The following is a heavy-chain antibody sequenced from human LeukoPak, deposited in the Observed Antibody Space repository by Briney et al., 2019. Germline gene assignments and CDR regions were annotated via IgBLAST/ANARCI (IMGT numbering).Heavy chain of an antibody. CDR3: TTGHIYGSGSYYNPNWFDP. V-gene: IGHV3-15*01. D-gene: IGHD3-10*01. Sequence: GGSLRLSCAASGFTFSNAWMSWVRQAPGKGLEWVGRIKSKTDGGTTDYAAPVKGRFTISRDDSKNTLFLHMNSLKTEDTALYYCTTGHIYGSGSYYNPNWFDPWGQGTLVTVSS. CDR2: IKSKTDGGTT. CDR1: GFTFSNAW. J-gene: IGHJ5*02.